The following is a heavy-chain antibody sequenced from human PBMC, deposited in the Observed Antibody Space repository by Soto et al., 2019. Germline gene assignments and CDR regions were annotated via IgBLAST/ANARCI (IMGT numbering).Heavy chain of an antibody. J-gene: IGHJ6*02. CDR1: GGSISSGGYY. CDR2: IYYSGST. V-gene: IGHV4-31*03. CDR3: ARDLLQVVASGYDLGYYYYGMDV. D-gene: IGHD5-12*01. Sequence: SETLSLTCTVSGGSISSGGYYWSWIRQHPGKGLEWIGYIYYSGSTYYNPSLKSRVTISVDTSKNQFSPKLSSVTAADTAVYYCARDLLQVVASGYDLGYYYYGMDVWGQGTTVTVSS.